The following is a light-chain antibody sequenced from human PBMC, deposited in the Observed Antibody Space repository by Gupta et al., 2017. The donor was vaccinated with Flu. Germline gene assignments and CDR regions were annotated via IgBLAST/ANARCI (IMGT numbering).Light chain of an antibody. Sequence: QSALTQLASVSGSPGQPFTISCTGTSSDVGSYNLVSWYQHHPGKAPKLMIYEGSKRPSGVSNRFSGYKSGNTASLTISGLQAEDEADYYCCSYAGSSTWVFGGGTKLTVL. J-gene: IGLJ3*02. CDR3: CSYAGSSTWV. CDR1: SSDVGSYNL. CDR2: EGS. V-gene: IGLV2-23*01.